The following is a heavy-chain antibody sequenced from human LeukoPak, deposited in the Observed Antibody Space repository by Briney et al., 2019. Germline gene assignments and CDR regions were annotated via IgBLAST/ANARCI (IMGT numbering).Heavy chain of an antibody. D-gene: IGHD1-14*01. CDR2: INHSGST. V-gene: IGHV4-34*01. CDR3: ARGGLTGGFDY. Sequence: PSETLSLTCAVYVGSFSGYYWSWIRQPPGKGLEWIGEINHSGSTNYNPSLKSRVTISVDTTKNQFSLKLSSVTAADTAVYYCARGGLTGGFDYWGQGTLVTVSS. J-gene: IGHJ4*02. CDR1: VGSFSGYY.